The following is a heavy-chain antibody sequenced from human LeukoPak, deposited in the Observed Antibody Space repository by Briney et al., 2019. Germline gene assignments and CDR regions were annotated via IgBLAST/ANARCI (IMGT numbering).Heavy chain of an antibody. CDR1: GGSFSGYY. V-gene: IGHV4-34*01. CDR2: INHSGST. J-gene: IGHJ3*02. D-gene: IGHD1-26*01. CDR3: AGSYPDAFDI. Sequence: PSETLSLTCAVYGGSFSGYYWSWIRQPPGKGLEWIGEINHSGSTNYNPSLKSRVTISVDTSKNQFSLKLSSVTAADTAVYYCAGSYPDAFDIWGQGTMVTVSS.